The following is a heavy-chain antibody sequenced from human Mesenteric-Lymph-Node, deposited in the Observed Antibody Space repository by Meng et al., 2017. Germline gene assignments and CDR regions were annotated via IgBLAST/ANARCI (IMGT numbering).Heavy chain of an antibody. V-gene: IGHV4-4*02. D-gene: IGHD6-19*01. CDR3: ARAGGSSGWYRSFAFDY. Sequence: QRQGAGQGLGKPAATLSLTCAVSGGSISSGTWWSWVRQPPGKGLEWIGEINHSGSTNYNPSLKSRVTISVDTSKNQFSLKLSSVTAADTAVYYCARAGGSSGWYRSFAFDYWGQGTLVTVSS. J-gene: IGHJ4*02. CDR2: INHSGST. CDR1: GGSISSGTW.